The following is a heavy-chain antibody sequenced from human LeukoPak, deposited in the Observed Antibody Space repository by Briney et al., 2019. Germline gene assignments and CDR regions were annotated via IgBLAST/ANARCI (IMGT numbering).Heavy chain of an antibody. CDR1: GFTFSSYA. D-gene: IGHD2-21*01. Sequence: GGSLILSCIASGFTFSSYAMSWVRQAPGKGLEWGSHIRGSAGRTDYADSVKGRFTISRDNAKNSLYLQMNSLRADDTAIYYCASRPPHGDFLVFDYWGQGTLVTVSS. V-gene: IGHV3-23*01. CDR2: IRGSAGRT. CDR3: ASRPPHGDFLVFDY. J-gene: IGHJ4*02.